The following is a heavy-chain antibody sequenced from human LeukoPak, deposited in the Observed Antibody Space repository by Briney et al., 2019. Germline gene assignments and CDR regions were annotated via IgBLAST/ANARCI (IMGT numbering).Heavy chain of an antibody. V-gene: IGHV4-4*07. J-gene: IGHJ4*02. Sequence: SETLCLTCTVSGGSISSYYWSWIRQPAGKGLEWIGRIYTSGSTNYNPSLKSRVTMSVDTSKNQFSLKLSSVTAADTAVYYCARVRYRSWYYYFDYWGQGTLVTVSS. D-gene: IGHD6-13*01. CDR2: IYTSGST. CDR3: ARVRYRSWYYYFDY. CDR1: GGSISSYY.